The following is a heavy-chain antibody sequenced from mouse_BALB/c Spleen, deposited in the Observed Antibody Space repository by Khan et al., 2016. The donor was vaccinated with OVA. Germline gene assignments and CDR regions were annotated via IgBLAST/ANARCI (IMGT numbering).Heavy chain of an antibody. CDR1: GFTFSSFG. V-gene: IGHV5-17*02. D-gene: IGHD4-1*01. J-gene: IGHJ2*01. Sequence: EVELVESGGGLVQPGGSRKLSCAASGFTFSSFGMHWVCQAPEKGLEWVAYINSGSTTIYYADPVKGRFTISRDNPKNTLFLQMTSLRSEDTAMYYCARGNWAYWGQGTTLTVSS. CDR2: INSGSTTI. CDR3: ARGNWAY.